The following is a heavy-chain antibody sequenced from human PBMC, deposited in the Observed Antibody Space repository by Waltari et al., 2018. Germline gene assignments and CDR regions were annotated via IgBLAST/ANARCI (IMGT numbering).Heavy chain of an antibody. Sequence: EVQLVQSGAEVKKPEESLRISCEGSGYSVTNHWISWVRQMPGKGLGWVGGIDPSDSFRNYGPAFEGHVTISVDQSLRTAYLQWDSLKASDTAIYYCVRHRTTYPLEIDYWGQGTLVTVSS. CDR1: GYSVTNHW. CDR3: VRHRTTYPLEIDY. J-gene: IGHJ4*02. V-gene: IGHV5-10-1*01. D-gene: IGHD2-2*01. CDR2: IDPSDSFR.